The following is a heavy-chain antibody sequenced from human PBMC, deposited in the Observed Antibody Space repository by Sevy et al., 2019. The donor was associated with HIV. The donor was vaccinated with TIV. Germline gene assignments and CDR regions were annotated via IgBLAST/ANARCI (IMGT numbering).Heavy chain of an antibody. CDR2: ISNSGTTI. CDR1: GFTFSSYE. V-gene: IGHV3-48*03. CDR3: ARDLPPSATTVSHFDY. D-gene: IGHD4-17*01. J-gene: IGHJ4*02. Sequence: GGSLRLSCAASGFTFSSYEMNWVRQAPGKGLEWVSYISNSGTTISYSDSVRGRFSISRDNARNSLYLQMNSLRAEDTAVYYCARDLPPSATTVSHFDYWGQGTLVTVSS.